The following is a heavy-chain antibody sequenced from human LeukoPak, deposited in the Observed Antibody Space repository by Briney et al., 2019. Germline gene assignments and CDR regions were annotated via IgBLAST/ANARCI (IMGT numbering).Heavy chain of an antibody. V-gene: IGHV5-51*01. Sequence: GESLKISCQGSGYSFTSYWIGWVRQMPGKGLEWVGSINPDDSDTRYSPSSQGQVTISADKSISPAYLQWSSLKAPDTAMYYCARPNLAAAGTLWFDPWGQGTLVTVPS. CDR1: GYSFTSYW. J-gene: IGHJ5*02. D-gene: IGHD6-13*01. CDR2: INPDDSDT. CDR3: ARPNLAAAGTLWFDP.